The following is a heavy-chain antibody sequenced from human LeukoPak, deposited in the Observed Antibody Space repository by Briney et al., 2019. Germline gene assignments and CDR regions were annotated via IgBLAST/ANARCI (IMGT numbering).Heavy chain of an antibody. CDR3: AREDAPRAYCGGDRYYRALDI. CDR2: IYYSGST. V-gene: IGHV4-59*01. CDR1: GGSISSYY. D-gene: IGHD2-21*02. J-gene: IGHJ3*02. Sequence: SETLSLTCTVSGGSISSYYWSWIRQPPGKGLEWIGYIYYSGSTNYNPSLKSRVTISVDTSKNQFSLKLSSVTAADTAVYYCAREDAPRAYCGGDRYYRALDIWGQGTMVTVSS.